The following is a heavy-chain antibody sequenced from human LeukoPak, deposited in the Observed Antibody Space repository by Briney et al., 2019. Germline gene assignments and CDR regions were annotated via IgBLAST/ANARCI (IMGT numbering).Heavy chain of an antibody. D-gene: IGHD3-22*01. CDR1: GFSFSIYA. CDR2: ISGSSGNT. Sequence: PGGSLRLSCAASGFSFSIYAMSWVRPAPGKGLEWVSGISGSSGNTYYADSVKGRFTISRDNSKNTLYLQMNSLRAEDTAVYYCAKHSYYYDSSGYSSYFDYWGQGTLVTVSS. CDR3: AKHSYYYDSSGYSSYFDY. J-gene: IGHJ4*02. V-gene: IGHV3-23*01.